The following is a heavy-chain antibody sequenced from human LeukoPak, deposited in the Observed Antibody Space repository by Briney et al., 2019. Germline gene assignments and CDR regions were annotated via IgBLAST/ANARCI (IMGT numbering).Heavy chain of an antibody. J-gene: IGHJ4*02. Sequence: GGSVRLSCEASGFIFRDYEMKGVRQAPGKGLEWVSCINHDGGGSFFADAVKGRFTISRDDSRSVVYLQMNSLSAEDTAVYYCARSGVATCHYWGQGILVTVSS. CDR3: ARSGVATCHY. CDR1: GFIFRDYE. V-gene: IGHV3-23*01. D-gene: IGHD3-10*01. CDR2: INHDGGGS.